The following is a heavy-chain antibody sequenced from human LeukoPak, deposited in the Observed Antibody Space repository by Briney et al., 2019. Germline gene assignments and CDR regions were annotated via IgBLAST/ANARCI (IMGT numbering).Heavy chain of an antibody. CDR1: GASIFSTTFY. CDR2: MYYDGST. D-gene: IGHD1-26*01. V-gene: IGHV4-39*01. CDR3: ARRSDSGSDDGEDYFDF. Sequence: SETLSLACSVSGASIFSTTFYWGWIRQPPGKGLEGIGSMYYDGSTYYNPSLKSRVSISVDTSNNQFSLKLTSVTAADTAVYFCARRSDSGSDDGEDYFDFWGQGTLVTISS. J-gene: IGHJ4*02.